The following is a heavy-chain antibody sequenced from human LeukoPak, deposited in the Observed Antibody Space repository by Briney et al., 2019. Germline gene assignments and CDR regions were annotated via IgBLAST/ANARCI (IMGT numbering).Heavy chain of an antibody. CDR3: ARQAVLGATRWFDP. CDR1: GGSISRSRYY. D-gene: IGHD1-26*01. CDR2: IYYSGST. J-gene: IGHJ5*02. V-gene: IGHV4-39*01. Sequence: SETLSLTCIVSGGSISRSRYYWGWIRQPPGGGLQSIANIYYSGSTYYNPSLRSRVTISVDTSKNQFSLKLSSVTAADTAVYYCARQAVLGATRWFDPWGRGTLVTVSS.